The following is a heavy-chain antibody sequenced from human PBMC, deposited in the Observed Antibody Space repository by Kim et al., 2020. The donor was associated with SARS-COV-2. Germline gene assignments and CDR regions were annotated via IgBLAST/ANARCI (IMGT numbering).Heavy chain of an antibody. D-gene: IGHD4-17*01. CDR3: ARTMTTVTTLSYYFDY. J-gene: IGHJ4*02. Sequence: LKSRVTISVDTSKNQFSLKLSSVTAADTAVYYCARTMTTVTTLSYYFDYWGQGTLVTVSS. V-gene: IGHV4-59*01.